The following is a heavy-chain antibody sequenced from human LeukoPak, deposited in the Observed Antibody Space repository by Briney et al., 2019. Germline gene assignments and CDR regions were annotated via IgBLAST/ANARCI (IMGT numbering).Heavy chain of an antibody. Sequence: SETLSLTCTVSGGSISSYYWSWIRQPPGKGLEWIGYIYYSGSTNYNPSLKSRVTISVDTSKNQFSLKLSSATAADTAVYYCARGPRRRPDSGNPIWYFDYWGQGTLVTVSS. CDR1: GGSISSYY. CDR2: IYYSGST. CDR3: ARGPRRRPDSGNPIWYFDY. J-gene: IGHJ4*02. D-gene: IGHD3-10*01. V-gene: IGHV4-59*01.